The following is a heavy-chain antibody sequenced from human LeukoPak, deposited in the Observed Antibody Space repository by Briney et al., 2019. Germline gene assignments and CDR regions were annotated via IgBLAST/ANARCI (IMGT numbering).Heavy chain of an antibody. D-gene: IGHD3-16*02. CDR3: VRDELRTTYRFSWDP. CDR1: GGSIGFYF. CDR2: INGNGVT. V-gene: IGHV4-4*07. J-gene: IGHJ5*02. Sequence: ASETLSLTCTVPGGSIGFYFWSWIRQSAGKGLEWIGRINGNGVTNYNPSLQSRVTMSVDTSKSQFSLNLRSVTAADTSVYYCVRDELRTTYRFSWDPWGQGILVTV.